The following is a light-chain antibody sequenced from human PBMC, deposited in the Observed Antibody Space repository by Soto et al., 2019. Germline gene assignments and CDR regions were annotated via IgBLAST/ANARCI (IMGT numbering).Light chain of an antibody. CDR2: GAS. CDR3: QQYNNWWT. CDR1: QSVSSS. J-gene: IGKJ1*01. V-gene: IGKV3-15*01. Sequence: VMAQSPATLSVSPGERATLSWRASQSVSSSLAWYQQKPGQAPRLLIYGASTRATGIPARFSGSGSETEFTLTISSLQSEDFAVYYCQQYNNWWTFGQGTKVEIK.